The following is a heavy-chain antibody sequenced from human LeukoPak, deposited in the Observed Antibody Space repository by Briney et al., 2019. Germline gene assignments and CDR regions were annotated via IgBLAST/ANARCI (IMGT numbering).Heavy chain of an antibody. CDR3: AKDPVDCSSGGPT. J-gene: IGHJ4*02. D-gene: IGHD2-15*01. V-gene: IGHV3-23*01. CDR1: GVNFSDYA. Sequence: GGSLRLSCAASGVNFSDYAISWVRQAPGKGLVWVSCIDHTHYSTYYTHPVKGLFTLSRESPKNTVFLKMHSLRAEDTAIHYCAKDPVDCSSGGPTWGEGSLVTV. CDR2: IDHTHYST.